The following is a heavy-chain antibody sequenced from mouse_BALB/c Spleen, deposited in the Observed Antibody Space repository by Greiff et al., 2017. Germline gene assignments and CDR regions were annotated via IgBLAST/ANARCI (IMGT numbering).Heavy chain of an antibody. CDR3: ARHEPDDYGSIWDYYAMDY. V-gene: IGHV5-6*01. CDR2: ISSGGSYT. J-gene: IGHJ4*01. CDR1: GFTFSSYG. D-gene: IGHD1-1*01. Sequence: EVQLQQSGGDLVKPGGSLKLSCAASGFTFSSYGMSWVRQTPDKRLEWVATISSGGSYTYYPDSVQGRFTLSRDNAKNTLYLQMSSLKSEDTAMYYCARHEPDDYGSIWDYYAMDYWGQGTSVTVSS.